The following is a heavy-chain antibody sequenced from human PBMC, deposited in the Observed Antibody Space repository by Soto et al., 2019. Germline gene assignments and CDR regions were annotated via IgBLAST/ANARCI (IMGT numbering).Heavy chain of an antibody. J-gene: IGHJ4*02. CDR3: ARAEYYYGSGACFDY. D-gene: IGHD3-10*01. V-gene: IGHV1-69*02. CDR2: IIPILGIA. CDR1: GGTFSSYT. Sequence: QVQLVQSGAEVKKPGSSVKVSCKASGGTFSSYTISWVRQAPGQGLEWMGRIIPILGIAKYAQQFQGRVTITVDTATSTAYMERSSLRSEDTAVYYCARAEYYYGSGACFDYWGQGTLVTVSS.